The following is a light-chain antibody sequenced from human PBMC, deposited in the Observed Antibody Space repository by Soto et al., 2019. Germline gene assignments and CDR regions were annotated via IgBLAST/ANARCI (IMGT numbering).Light chain of an antibody. CDR3: MQALQTPWT. CDR2: LGS. J-gene: IGKJ1*01. V-gene: IGKV2-28*01. CDR1: QSLLHSNGYNY. Sequence: IVVTQSPLSLPVTPGERASISRRSSQSLLHSNGYNYLDWYLQKPGQSPQLLIYLGSNRASGVPDRFSGSGSGTDFTLKISRVEAEDVGVYYCMQALQTPWTFGQGTKVDIK.